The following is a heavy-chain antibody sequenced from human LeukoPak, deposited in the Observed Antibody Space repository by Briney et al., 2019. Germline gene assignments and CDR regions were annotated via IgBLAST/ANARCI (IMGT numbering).Heavy chain of an antibody. V-gene: IGHV1-46*01. Sequence: ASVTVSFKASGYIFTTYYMHWVRQAPGQGLEWMGVINPSDGSTNYAQRFQGRVTFTSDTSATVVYMDLSSLRSEDTAEYYCARDRGNGVLFDYWGQGTLVTVSS. J-gene: IGHJ4*02. CDR2: INPSDGST. D-gene: IGHD1-1*01. CDR1: GYIFTTYY. CDR3: ARDRGNGVLFDY.